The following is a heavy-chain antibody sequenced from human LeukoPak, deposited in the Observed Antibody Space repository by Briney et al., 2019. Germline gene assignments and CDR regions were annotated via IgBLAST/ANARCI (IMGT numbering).Heavy chain of an antibody. D-gene: IGHD3-3*01. J-gene: IGHJ4*02. CDR1: GFTFSSYA. Sequence: GGSLRLSCAASGFTFSSYAMSWVRQAPGKGLEWVSAISGSGGSTYYADSVKGRFTISRDNSKNTLYLQMNSLRAEDMAVYYCAKVPIRFLEWLSYFDYWGQGTLVTVSS. CDR2: ISGSGGST. V-gene: IGHV3-23*01. CDR3: AKVPIRFLEWLSYFDY.